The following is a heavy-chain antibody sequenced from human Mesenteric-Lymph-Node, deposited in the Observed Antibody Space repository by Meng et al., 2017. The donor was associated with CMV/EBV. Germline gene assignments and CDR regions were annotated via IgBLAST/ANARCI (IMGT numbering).Heavy chain of an antibody. Sequence: GESLKISCAASGFTFSSYAMHWVRQAPGKGLEWVAVISYDGSNKYYADSVKGRFTISRDNSKNTLYLQMNSLTAEDTAVYFCARARRPLILIIPDYWGQGTLVTVSS. D-gene: IGHD3-16*01. V-gene: IGHV3-30-3*01. CDR1: GFTFSSYA. CDR2: ISYDGSNK. CDR3: ARARRPLILIIPDY. J-gene: IGHJ4*02.